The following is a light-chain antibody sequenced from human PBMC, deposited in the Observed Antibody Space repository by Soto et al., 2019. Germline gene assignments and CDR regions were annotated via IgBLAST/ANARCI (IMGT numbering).Light chain of an antibody. CDR2: AAS. Sequence: AIQMTQFPSSLSASVGDRVTITCRACQGIKSDLAWYQQKPGKAPKLLIYAASSLQSGVPSRFSGSGSGTDFTLTITSLQPEDFATYYCLQDYDYPRTFGQGTNVEI. J-gene: IGKJ1*01. V-gene: IGKV1-6*02. CDR3: LQDYDYPRT. CDR1: QGIKSD.